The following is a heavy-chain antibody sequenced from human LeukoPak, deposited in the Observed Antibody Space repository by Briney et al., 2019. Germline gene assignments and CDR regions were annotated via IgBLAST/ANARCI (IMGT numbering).Heavy chain of an antibody. CDR1: GASISSYY. Sequence: PSETLSLTCTVSGASISSYYWSWIRQPPGKGLEWIGEINHSGSTNYNPSLKSRVTISVDTSKNQFSLKLSSVTAADTAVYYCARGGFYSNYGMDWFDPWGQGTLVTVSS. CDR2: INHSGST. J-gene: IGHJ5*02. V-gene: IGHV4-34*01. CDR3: ARGGFYSNYGMDWFDP. D-gene: IGHD4-11*01.